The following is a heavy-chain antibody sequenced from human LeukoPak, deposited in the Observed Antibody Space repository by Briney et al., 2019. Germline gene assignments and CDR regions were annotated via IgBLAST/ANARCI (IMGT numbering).Heavy chain of an antibody. CDR2: IYTSGST. D-gene: IGHD3-9*01. CDR1: GGSISNYY. J-gene: IGHJ4*02. Sequence: SETLSLICTVSGGSISNYYWSWIRQPAGKGLEWIGHIYTSGSTNYNPSLKSRVTMSVDTSKNQFSLNLSSVTAADTAVYYCARGGVDWTSDYWGQGTLVTVSS. V-gene: IGHV4-4*07. CDR3: ARGGVDWTSDY.